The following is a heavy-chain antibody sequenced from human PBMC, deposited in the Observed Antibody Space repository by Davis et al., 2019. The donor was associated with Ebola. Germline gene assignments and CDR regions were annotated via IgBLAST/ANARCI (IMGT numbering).Heavy chain of an antibody. V-gene: IGHV1-3*01. J-gene: IGHJ4*02. CDR2: INAGNGHT. Sequence: AASVKVSCKASGYSFTSYTLHWVRQAPGQRLEWMGWINAGNGHTKYSQKFQGRVTISRDASASTAYMELSSLGYEDTAIFYCMREGDGYWGQGTLVIVSS. CDR1: GYSFTSYT. CDR3: MREGDGY. D-gene: IGHD2-21*01.